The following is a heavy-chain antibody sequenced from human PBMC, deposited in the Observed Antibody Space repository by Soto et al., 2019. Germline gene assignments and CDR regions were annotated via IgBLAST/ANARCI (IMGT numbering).Heavy chain of an antibody. CDR2: ISSSSSVI. Sequence: EVQLVESGGGLVQPGGSLRLSCATSGFILSDCAMNWVRQAPGKGLEWVSYISSSSSVIDYADSVKGRFTVSRDNARNELDPRMCSLRADDTAVYYCARGLCWASNWYYYMCVWGNRPTVTVAS. CDR1: GFILSDCA. V-gene: IGHV3-48*01. J-gene: IGHJ6*03. D-gene: IGHD7-27*01. CDR3: ARGLCWASNWYYYMCV.